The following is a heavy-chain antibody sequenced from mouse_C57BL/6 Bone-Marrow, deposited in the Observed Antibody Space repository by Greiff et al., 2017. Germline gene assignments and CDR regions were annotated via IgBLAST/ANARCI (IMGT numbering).Heavy chain of an antibody. J-gene: IGHJ2*01. V-gene: IGHV1-20*01. CDR3: ARSYYDYDSGAYVDY. CDR1: GYSFTGYF. D-gene: IGHD2-4*01. Sequence: VQLQQSGPELVKPGDSVKISCKASGYSFTGYFMNWVMQSHGKSLEWIGRINPYNGDTFYNQKFKGKATLTVDKSSSTAHMELRSLTSEDSAVYYCARSYYDYDSGAYVDYWGQGTTLTVAS. CDR2: INPYNGDT.